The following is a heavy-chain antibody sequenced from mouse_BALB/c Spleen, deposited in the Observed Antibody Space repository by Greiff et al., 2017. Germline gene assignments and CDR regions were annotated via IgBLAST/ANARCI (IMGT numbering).Heavy chain of an antibody. CDR1: GYTFTSYW. J-gene: IGHJ4*01. D-gene: IGHD2-14*01. Sequence: VQLQQPGAELVRPGASVKLSCKASGYTFTSYWINWVKQRPGQGLEWIGNIYPSDSYTNYNQKFKDKATLTVDKSSSTAYMQLSSPTSEDSAVYYCTRSSYYRYERGAMDYWGQGTSVTVSS. V-gene: IGHV1-69*02. CDR3: TRSSYYRYERGAMDY. CDR2: IYPSDSYT.